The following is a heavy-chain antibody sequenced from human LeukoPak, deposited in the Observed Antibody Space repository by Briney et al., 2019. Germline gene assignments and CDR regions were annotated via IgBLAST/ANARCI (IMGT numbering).Heavy chain of an antibody. Sequence: GGSLRLSCAASGFTLSSYGMSWVSQAPGKGLEWVSAISGRDSNTYYADSVKGRFTISRDNSKNTLYLQMSSLRAEDTAKYYCAKRREGAFDYWGQGILVTVSS. D-gene: IGHD1-26*01. J-gene: IGHJ4*02. CDR3: AKRREGAFDY. V-gene: IGHV3-23*01. CDR1: GFTLSSYG. CDR2: ISGRDSNT.